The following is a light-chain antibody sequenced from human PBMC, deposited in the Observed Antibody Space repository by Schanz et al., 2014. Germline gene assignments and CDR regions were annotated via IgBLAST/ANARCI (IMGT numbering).Light chain of an antibody. CDR2: GNS. CDR3: AAWDDSLSGPGV. J-gene: IGLJ3*02. CDR1: SSNIGAGYD. Sequence: QSALTQPPSVSGSPGQSVTISCTGSSSNIGAGYDVHWYQQLPGTAPKLLIYGNSNRPSGVPDRFSGSKSGTSASLAISGLRSEDEADYYCAAWDDSLSGPGVFGGGTKLTVL. V-gene: IGLV1-40*01.